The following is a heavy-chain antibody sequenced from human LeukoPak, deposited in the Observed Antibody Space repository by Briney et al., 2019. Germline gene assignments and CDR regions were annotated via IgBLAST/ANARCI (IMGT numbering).Heavy chain of an antibody. Sequence: PGGSLRLSCAASGFSLSSYWMHWVRQSPGKGLVWVSCINSDGSTTSYADSVKGRFTISRDNAKNSLYLQMNSLRAEDTAVYYCARDDINMVRANDYWGQGTLVTVSS. D-gene: IGHD3-10*01. CDR3: ARDDINMVRANDY. CDR2: INSDGSTT. V-gene: IGHV3-74*01. J-gene: IGHJ4*02. CDR1: GFSLSSYW.